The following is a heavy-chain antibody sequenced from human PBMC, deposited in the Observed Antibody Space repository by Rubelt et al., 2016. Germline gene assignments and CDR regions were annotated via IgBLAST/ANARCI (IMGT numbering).Heavy chain of an antibody. D-gene: IGHD4-17*01. Sequence: QVQLQQWGAGLLKPSETLSRTCAVYGGSFSGYFWSWIRQPPGMGLEWIGEIDHGGSTNYNPSLKSRVTVSLDPSKNQFSLGLNSVTAADTGVYFCARRTNYGENVGYLWGQGTLVTVSS. V-gene: IGHV4-34*02. CDR3: ARRTNYGENVGYL. CDR2: IDHGGST. CDR1: GGSFSGYF. J-gene: IGHJ5*02.